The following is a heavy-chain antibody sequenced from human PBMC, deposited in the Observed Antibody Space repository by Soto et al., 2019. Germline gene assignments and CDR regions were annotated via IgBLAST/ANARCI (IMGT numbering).Heavy chain of an antibody. Sequence: GGSLRLSCVASGFTFSVTSMTWVRQAPGKGLEWVASIRQDVSQKFYVDSAKGRFTISRDNAMNSLYLQMNSLRAEDTAMYYCTRGYSSSPDWFDPWGQGILVTVSS. CDR1: GFTFSVTS. J-gene: IGHJ5*02. CDR3: TRGYSSSPDWFDP. CDR2: IRQDVSQK. V-gene: IGHV3-7*03. D-gene: IGHD6-6*01.